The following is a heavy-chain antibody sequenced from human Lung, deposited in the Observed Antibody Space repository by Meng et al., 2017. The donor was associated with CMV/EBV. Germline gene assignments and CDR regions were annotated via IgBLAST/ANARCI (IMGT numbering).Heavy chain of an antibody. CDR2: ISNGGAYI. D-gene: IGHD5/OR15-5a*01. J-gene: IGHJ6*02. V-gene: IGHV3-21*01. CDR3: ARDVSPRSSVYFAIYYFYALDV. CDR1: GFMFSDYS. Sequence: ESXKISXAASGFMFSDYSMNWVRQAPGKGLEWVSSISNGGAYIYYADSVKGRFTISRDNAQNSLYLQMNSLRAEDTAVYYCARDVSPRSSVYFAIYYFYALDVWGXGTXVT.